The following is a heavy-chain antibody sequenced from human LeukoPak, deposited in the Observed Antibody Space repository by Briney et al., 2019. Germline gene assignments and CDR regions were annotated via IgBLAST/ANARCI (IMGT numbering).Heavy chain of an antibody. D-gene: IGHD1-1*01. CDR1: GGSLSPYF. J-gene: IGHJ4*02. V-gene: IGHV4-59*03. CDR3: TTTSGTSPIDS. Sequence: SETLSLTCTVSGGSLSPYFWTWIRQPPGKALEWIGYIHYTGSTYYNPSLQSRVTMSVDTSKNQFSLKLTSVTAADTAVYYCTTTSGTSPIDSWGQGTLVTVSS. CDR2: IHYTGST.